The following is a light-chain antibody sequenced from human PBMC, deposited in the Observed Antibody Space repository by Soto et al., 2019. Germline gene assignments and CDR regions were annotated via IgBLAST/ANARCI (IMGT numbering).Light chain of an antibody. Sequence: EIVLTQSPGTLSLSPGERATLSCRASHSVSSTYFAWYQHKPGQAPRLLIYAASSRETGIPDTFSGSGSGTDFTLTISRLEPEDFAVYYCQQYDSSPYTFGQGTKLEIK. CDR3: QQYDSSPYT. CDR1: HSVSSTY. J-gene: IGKJ2*01. V-gene: IGKV3-20*01. CDR2: AAS.